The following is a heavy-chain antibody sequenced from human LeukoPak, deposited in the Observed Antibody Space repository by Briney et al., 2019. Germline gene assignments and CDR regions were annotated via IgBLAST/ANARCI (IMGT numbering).Heavy chain of an antibody. CDR1: GASVGSAGYY. Sequence: SETLSLTCTVSGASVGSAGYYWSWIRQPPGGGLEWIGYIYYISNTNYNPSLRSRVTMSVDPSKNQFSLKLNSVTAADTAVYYCARTQSQSGSYRYYFGYWGQGALVTVSS. CDR3: ARTQSQSGSYRYYFGY. D-gene: IGHD1-26*01. CDR2: IYYISNT. V-gene: IGHV4-61*08. J-gene: IGHJ4*02.